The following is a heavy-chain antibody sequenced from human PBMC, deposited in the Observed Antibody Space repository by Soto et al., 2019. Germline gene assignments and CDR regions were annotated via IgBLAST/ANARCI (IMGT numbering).Heavy chain of an antibody. D-gene: IGHD4-17*01. CDR1: GFTFRSYW. CDR3: ANGLPTVEYFDY. CDR2: INSDGSST. Sequence: GGSLRLSCAASGFTFRSYWMHWVRQAPGKGLVWVSRINSDGSSTSYADSVKGRFTISRDNAKNTLYLQMNSLRAEDTAVYYCANGLPTVEYFDYWGQGTLVTVSS. J-gene: IGHJ4*02. V-gene: IGHV3-74*01.